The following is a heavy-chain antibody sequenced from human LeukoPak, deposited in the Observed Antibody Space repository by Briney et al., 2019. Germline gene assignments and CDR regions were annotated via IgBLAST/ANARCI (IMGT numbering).Heavy chain of an antibody. J-gene: IGHJ4*02. CDR3: ARKSGWYPFDY. CDR1: GGSISNYY. D-gene: IGHD6-19*01. Sequence: SETLSLTCTVSGGSISNYYWSWIRQPPGKGLEWIGYIYYSGSTNYNPSLKSRVTISVDTSKNQFSLKLSSVTAADTAVYYCARKSGWYPFDYWGQGTLVTVSS. V-gene: IGHV4-59*12. CDR2: IYYSGST.